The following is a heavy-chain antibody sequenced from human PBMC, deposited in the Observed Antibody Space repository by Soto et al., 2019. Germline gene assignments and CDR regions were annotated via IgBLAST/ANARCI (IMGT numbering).Heavy chain of an antibody. CDR3: ASAYEGDYFDY. J-gene: IGHJ4*02. CDR1: GFTFSSYA. CDR2: ISYDGSNK. Sequence: QVQLVESGGGVVQPGRSLRLSCAASGFTFSSYAMHWVRQAPGKGLEWVAVISYDGSNKYYADSVKGRFTISRDNSKNTLYLQMSSLRAEDTAVYYCASAYEGDYFDYWGQGTLVTVAS. V-gene: IGHV3-30-3*01. D-gene: IGHD3-16*01.